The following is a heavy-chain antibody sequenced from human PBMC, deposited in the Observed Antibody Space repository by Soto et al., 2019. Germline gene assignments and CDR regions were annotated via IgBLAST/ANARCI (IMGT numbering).Heavy chain of an antibody. D-gene: IGHD6-19*01. J-gene: IGHJ5*02. CDR3: ARRLHIAVNDLNWFDP. Sequence: SYTLSLTCPVSDDSFSTGSYYWRWIRQHPGKGLEWIGYIYYSGSTYYSPPLTSRVTIPVDTSKNQFSLKLSYVTAADTAVYYCARRLHIAVNDLNWFDPWGQGTLVTVS. V-gene: IGHV4-39*01. CDR1: DDSFSTGSYY. CDR2: IYYSGST.